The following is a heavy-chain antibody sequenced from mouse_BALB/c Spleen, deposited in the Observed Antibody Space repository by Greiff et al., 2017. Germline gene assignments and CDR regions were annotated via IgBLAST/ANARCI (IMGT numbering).Heavy chain of an antibody. V-gene: IGHV1-7*01. Sequence: QVQLQQSGAELAKPGASVKMSCKASGYTFTSYWVHWVKQRPGQGLEWIGYINPSTGYTEYNQKFKDKATLTADKSSSTAYMQLSSLTSEDSAVYYCAKLLRSYAMDYWGQGTSVTVSS. CDR3: AKLLRSYAMDY. J-gene: IGHJ4*01. CDR1: GYTFTSYW. CDR2: INPSTGYT. D-gene: IGHD1-1*01.